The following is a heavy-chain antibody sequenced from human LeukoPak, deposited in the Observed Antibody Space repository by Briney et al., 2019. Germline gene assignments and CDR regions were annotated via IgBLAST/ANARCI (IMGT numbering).Heavy chain of an antibody. V-gene: IGHV3-21*03. J-gene: IGHJ4*02. Sequence: GGSLRLSCAASGFTFSSYSMNWVRQAPGKGLEWVSSIRSSSNYIYDADSVKRRYTNAGDKHKNSQYLQMTSQRAEDRAVYYCARGMAYYYDSSGPDPFDYWGEGTLVTVSS. D-gene: IGHD3-22*01. CDR1: GFTFSSYS. CDR3: ARGMAYYYDSSGPDPFDY. CDR2: IRSSSNYI.